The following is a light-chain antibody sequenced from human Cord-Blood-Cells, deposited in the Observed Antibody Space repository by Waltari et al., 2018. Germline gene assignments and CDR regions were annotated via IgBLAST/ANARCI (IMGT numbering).Light chain of an antibody. J-gene: IGKJ1*01. Sequence: DIVMTQSPDSLAVALGARAPINCTSNPTVVYSCNNKNYLVWYQQKPGQAPKLLIYWASSLQTGVPEGFSGSGSGTDFTLTISSLQAEDVAVYYCQQYYSTPWTFGQGTKVEIK. CDR3: QQYYSTPWT. CDR2: WAS. CDR1: PTVVYSCNNKNY. V-gene: IGKV4-1*01.